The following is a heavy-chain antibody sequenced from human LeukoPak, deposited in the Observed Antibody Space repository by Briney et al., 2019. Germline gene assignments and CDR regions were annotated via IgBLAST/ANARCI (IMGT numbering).Heavy chain of an antibody. V-gene: IGHV3-30*04. CDR2: LSYDGRNK. CDR1: GFTFSGSA. D-gene: IGHD3-16*01. CDR3: ARDRVGDIQPVNAFDI. J-gene: IGHJ3*02. Sequence: GGSLRLSCAASGFTFSGSAMHWVRQASGKGLEWVAVLSYDGRNKYYADSLKGRFTISRDNSKNTLFLQMNSLRAEDTAVYYCARDRVGDIQPVNAFDIWGQGRMCTVSS.